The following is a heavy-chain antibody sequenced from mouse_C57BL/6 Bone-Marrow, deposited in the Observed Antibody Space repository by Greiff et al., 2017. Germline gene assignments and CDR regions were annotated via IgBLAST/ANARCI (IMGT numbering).Heavy chain of an antibody. J-gene: IGHJ1*03. CDR3: ARIEFDGSSGDWCFDV. D-gene: IGHD1-1*01. CDR1: GYTFTSYD. Sequence: QVQLQQSGPELVKPGASVKLSCKASGYTFTSYDINWVKQRPGQGLEWIGWIYPRDGSTTYNEKFKGKATLTVDTSSSTAYMARHSLTSEDSAVYFCARIEFDGSSGDWCFDVWGTGTTVTVSS. CDR2: IYPRDGST. V-gene: IGHV1-85*01.